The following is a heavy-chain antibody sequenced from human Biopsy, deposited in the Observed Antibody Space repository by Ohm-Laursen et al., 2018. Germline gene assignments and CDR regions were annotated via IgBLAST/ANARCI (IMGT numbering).Heavy chain of an antibody. CDR2: IYTSGIT. Sequence: GTLSLTCSVSGGSASSYLWSWIRQPAGKGLEWIGQIYTSGITNYNPSLKSRVTMSVDTSKNKFSLRVSSVTAADTAVYYCARDRDRRGWFDPWGQGTLVTVSS. D-gene: IGHD1-14*01. J-gene: IGHJ5*02. V-gene: IGHV4-4*07. CDR1: GGSASSYL. CDR3: ARDRDRRGWFDP.